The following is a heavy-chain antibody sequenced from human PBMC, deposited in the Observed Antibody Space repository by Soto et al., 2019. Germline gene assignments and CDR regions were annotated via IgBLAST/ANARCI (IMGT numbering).Heavy chain of an antibody. Sequence: GESLKISCRGSGCNFTNYWIGWVRQMPGKGLEWMGIIYPGDSDTRYSPSFQGQVTISADKSISTAYLQWSSLKASDTAMYYCARQYYSDWLPQANCFDPWGQGPLVTVSP. J-gene: IGHJ5*02. CDR3: ARQYYSDWLPQANCFDP. CDR2: IYPGDSDT. D-gene: IGHD3-9*01. V-gene: IGHV5-51*01. CDR1: GCNFTNYW.